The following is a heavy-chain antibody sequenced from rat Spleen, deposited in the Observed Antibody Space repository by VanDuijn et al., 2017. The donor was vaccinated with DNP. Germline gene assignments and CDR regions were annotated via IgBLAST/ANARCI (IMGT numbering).Heavy chain of an antibody. CDR2: IIYDGSHT. CDR1: GFTFSDCN. V-gene: IGHV5-7*01. D-gene: IGHD1-11*01. J-gene: IGHJ2*01. Sequence: EVQLVESGGGLVQPGRSLKLSCAASGFTFSDCNMAWVRQAPKKGLEWVATIIYDGSHTFYRDTVQGRLTISRDNAKTTLYLQMDSLRSEDTATYYCVTRGKYGGYDYWGQGVIVTVSS. CDR3: VTRGKYGGYDY.